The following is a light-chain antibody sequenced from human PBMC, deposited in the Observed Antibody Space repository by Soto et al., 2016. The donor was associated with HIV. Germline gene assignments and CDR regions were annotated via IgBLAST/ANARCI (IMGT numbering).Light chain of an antibody. CDR2: QDN. V-gene: IGLV3-1*01. CDR1: KLWEKY. Sequence: SYELTQPPSVSVSPGQTARITCSGDKLWEKYVSWYQQKAGQSPVLVIYQDNMRPSGIPERFSGSSSGNTATLTITGTQTMDEADYYCQAWDSSSGVFGGGTELTVL. CDR3: QAWDSSSGV. J-gene: IGLJ2*01.